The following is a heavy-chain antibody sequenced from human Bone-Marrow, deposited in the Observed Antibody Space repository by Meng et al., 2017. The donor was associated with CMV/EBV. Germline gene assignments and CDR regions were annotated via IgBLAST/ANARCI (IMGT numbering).Heavy chain of an antibody. Sequence: GSLKISCKASGYTFTTYDINWVRQATGQGLEWMGWMNPNSGNTGYAQKFQGRVTMTRVTSISTAYMELSSLTSDDTAVYYCARTRIEVEPDGTKIKYYNYGMDVWGQGTTVTVSS. CDR3: ARTRIEVEPDGTKIKYYNYGMDV. D-gene: IGHD2-15*01. CDR2: MNPNSGNT. CDR1: GYTFTTYD. V-gene: IGHV1-8*01. J-gene: IGHJ6*02.